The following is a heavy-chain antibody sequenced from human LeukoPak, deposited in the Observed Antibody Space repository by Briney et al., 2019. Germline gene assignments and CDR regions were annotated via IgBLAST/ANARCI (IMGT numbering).Heavy chain of an antibody. J-gene: IGHJ6*03. V-gene: IGHV5-51*01. D-gene: IGHD2-8*01. CDR1: GYSFTSYW. Sequence: GESLKISFQVSGYSFTSYWIGWVRQLPGKGLEWMGVIFPGDSKTRYSPSFQGQITFSVDNSNSTAYLQWSSLKSSDTATYFCARHSTVSVPNTKRFFYFYMDVWAKGTTVTVSS. CDR3: ARHSTVSVPNTKRFFYFYMDV. CDR2: IFPGDSKT.